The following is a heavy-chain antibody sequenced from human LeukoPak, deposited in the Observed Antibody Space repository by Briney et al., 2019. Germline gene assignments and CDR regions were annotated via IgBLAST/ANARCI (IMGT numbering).Heavy chain of an antibody. CDR2: ISAYNGNT. D-gene: IGHD4-17*01. V-gene: IGHV1-18*01. J-gene: IGHJ4*02. CDR3: ARGHDYGDLEQLDY. CDR1: GYNFNSYG. Sequence: ASVKVSCKASGYNFNSYGINWVRQAPGQGLEWMGWISAYNGNTNYAQKLQGRVTMTTDTSTSTAYMELRSLRSDDTAVYYCARGHDYGDLEQLDYWGQGTLVTVSS.